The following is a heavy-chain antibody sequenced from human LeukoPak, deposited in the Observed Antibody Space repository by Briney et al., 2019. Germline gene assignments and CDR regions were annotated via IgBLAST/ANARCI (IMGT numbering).Heavy chain of an antibody. CDR2: GWTASDT. CDR3: ARGPRGGKYYYMDV. CDR1: GSTFSSFD. J-gene: IGHJ6*03. Sequence: GGSLRLSCAASGSTFSSFDMQWVRQPTGQGLEWVLTGWTASDTYDPGSVEGRFTLSRDNAKKSVYLQKNRLTAGDTAVYYCARGPRGGKYYYMDVGGEGTTVTLPS. V-gene: IGHV3-13*01. D-gene: IGHD4-23*01.